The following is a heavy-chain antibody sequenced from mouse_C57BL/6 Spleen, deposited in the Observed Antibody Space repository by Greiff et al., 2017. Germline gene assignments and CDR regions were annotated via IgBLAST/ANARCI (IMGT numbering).Heavy chain of an antibody. V-gene: IGHV1-22*01. CDR3: ARNWYYAMDY. Sequence: VHVKQSGPELVKPGASVKMSCKASGYTFTDYNMHWVKQSHGKSLEWIGYINPNNGGTSYNQKFKGKATLTVNKSSSTAYMELRSLTSEDSAVYYCARNWYYAMDYWGQGTSVTVSS. CDR2: INPNNGGT. J-gene: IGHJ4*01. CDR1: GYTFTDYN. D-gene: IGHD4-1*01.